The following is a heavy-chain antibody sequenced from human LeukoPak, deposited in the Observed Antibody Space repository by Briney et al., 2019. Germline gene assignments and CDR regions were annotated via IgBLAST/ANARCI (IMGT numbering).Heavy chain of an antibody. CDR1: GFTFSSYS. CDR3: ASRGVIINYFDY. J-gene: IGHJ4*02. D-gene: IGHD3-10*01. CDR2: ISSSSSYI. V-gene: IGHV3-21*01. Sequence: GGSLRLSCAASGFTFSSYSMNWVRQAPGKGLEWVSSISSSSSYIYYADSVKGRFTISRDNAKNSLYLQMNSLRAEDTAVYYCASRGVIINYFDYWGQGTLVTASS.